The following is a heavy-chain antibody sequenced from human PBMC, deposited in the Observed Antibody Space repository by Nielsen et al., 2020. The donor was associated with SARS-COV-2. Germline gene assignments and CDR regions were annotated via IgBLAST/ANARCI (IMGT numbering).Heavy chain of an antibody. Sequence: SETLSLTCAVYGGSFSGYYWSWIRQPPGKGLEWIVEINHSGSTNYNPSLKSRVTISVDTSKNQFSLKLSSVTAADTAVYYCARDQRWLQLHYYYYGMDVWGQGTTVTVSS. V-gene: IGHV4-34*01. CDR1: GGSFSGYY. D-gene: IGHD5-24*01. CDR3: ARDQRWLQLHYYYYGMDV. J-gene: IGHJ6*02. CDR2: INHSGST.